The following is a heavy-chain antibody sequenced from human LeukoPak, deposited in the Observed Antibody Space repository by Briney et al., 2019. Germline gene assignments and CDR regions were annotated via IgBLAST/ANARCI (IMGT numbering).Heavy chain of an antibody. D-gene: IGHD1-26*01. CDR2: IYHSGST. CDR3: ARISAY. V-gene: IGHV4-38-2*02. J-gene: IGHJ4*02. Sequence: SETLSLTCTVSGYSISSGFFGGWIRQPPGKGLEWIGSIYHSGSTYYNSSLKSRVSISVDTSKNQFSLKLSSVTSADTAVYYCARISAYWGQGTLVTVSS. CDR1: GYSISSGFF.